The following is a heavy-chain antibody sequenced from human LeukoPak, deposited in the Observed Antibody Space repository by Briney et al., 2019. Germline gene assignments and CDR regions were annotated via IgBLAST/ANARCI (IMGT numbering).Heavy chain of an antibody. CDR3: ARDILTGYPTSYYFDY. Sequence: GASVKVSCKASGYTFSGYYMHWVRQAPGQGLEWMGWINPNSGGTNYAQKFQGRVTMTRDTSISTAYMELSRLRSDDTAVYYCARDILTGYPTSYYFDYWGQGTLVTVSS. D-gene: IGHD3-9*01. CDR2: INPNSGGT. V-gene: IGHV1-2*02. J-gene: IGHJ4*02. CDR1: GYTFSGYY.